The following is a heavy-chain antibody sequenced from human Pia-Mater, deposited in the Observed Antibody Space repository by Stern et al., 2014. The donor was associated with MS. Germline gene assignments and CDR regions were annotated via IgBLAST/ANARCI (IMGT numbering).Heavy chain of an antibody. CDR2: ISWNSGNI. Sequence: EVQLVESGGGLVQPGRSLRLSCAASGFTFDDYAMHWVRQAPGKGLAWVSGISWNSGNIGYADPVQGRFTISRDNATNNPHLQMNSLRAEDTAVYYCAKDRNRGYSYGYSYGMDVWGQGTTVTVSS. J-gene: IGHJ6*02. CDR3: AKDRNRGYSYGYSYGMDV. D-gene: IGHD5-18*01. V-gene: IGHV3-9*01. CDR1: GFTFDDYA.